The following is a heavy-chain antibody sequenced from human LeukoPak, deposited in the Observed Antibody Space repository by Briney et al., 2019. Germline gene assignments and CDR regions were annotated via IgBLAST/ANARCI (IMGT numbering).Heavy chain of an antibody. CDR2: IVVGSDNT. D-gene: IGHD6-13*01. CDR1: GFTFTSRSA. Sequence: SVKVFCKASGFTFTSRSAVQWVGQARGQRLEWIGWIVVGSDNTNYAQKFQERVTITRDMSTSTAYMELSSLTSEDTAVYYCAAPYSSTWFDYWGQGTLVTVSS. V-gene: IGHV1-58*01. CDR3: AAPYSSTWFDY. J-gene: IGHJ4*02.